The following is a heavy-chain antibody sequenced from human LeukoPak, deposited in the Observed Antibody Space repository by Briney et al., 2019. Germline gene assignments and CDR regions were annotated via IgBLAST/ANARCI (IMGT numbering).Heavy chain of an antibody. CDR2: MNPNSGNT. Sequence: GASVKVSCKASGYTFTSYDINWVRQATGQGLEWMGWMNPNSGNTGYAQKFQGRVTMTRNTSISTAYMELSRLSSDDTAVYYCVRDSRVSGDYWGQGTLVTVSS. CDR3: VRDSRVSGDY. D-gene: IGHD2-21*01. V-gene: IGHV1-8*01. CDR1: GYTFTSYD. J-gene: IGHJ4*02.